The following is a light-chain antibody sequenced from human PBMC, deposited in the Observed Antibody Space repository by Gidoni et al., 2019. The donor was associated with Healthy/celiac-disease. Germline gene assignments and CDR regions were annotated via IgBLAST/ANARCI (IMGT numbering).Light chain of an antibody. CDR2: GAS. CDR3: QQYGSSPFT. V-gene: IGKV3-20*01. CDR1: QSVSSSY. J-gene: IGKJ3*01. Sequence: EIVLTQSPGTLSLSPGERATLSCRASQSVSSSYLALYQQKPGQTPRLLIYGASSRATGIPDRFGGSGSGTDFTLTISRLEPEDFAVYYCQQYGSSPFTFGPGTKVDIK.